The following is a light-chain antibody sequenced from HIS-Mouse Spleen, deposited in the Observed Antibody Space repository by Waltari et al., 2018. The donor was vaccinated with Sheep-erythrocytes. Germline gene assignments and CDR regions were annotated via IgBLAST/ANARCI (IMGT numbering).Light chain of an antibody. CDR2: LGS. V-gene: IGKV2-28*01. CDR1: QSLLHSNGYNY. J-gene: IGKJ3*01. CDR3: MQALQTPFT. Sequence: DIVLTQSPLSLPVTPGDPASVSCRPSQSLLHSNGYNYLDWYRQKPGQSPQLLIYLGSNRASGVPDRFSGSGSGTDFTLKISRVEAEDVGVYYCMQALQTPFTFGPGTKVDIK.